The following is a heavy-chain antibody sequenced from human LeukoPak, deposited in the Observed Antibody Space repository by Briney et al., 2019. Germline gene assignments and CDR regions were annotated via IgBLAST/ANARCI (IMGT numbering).Heavy chain of an antibody. V-gene: IGHV3-23*01. J-gene: IGHJ4*02. D-gene: IGHD5-18*01. CDR2: MSGSGGST. Sequence: GGSLRLSCAASGFTFSSYAMSWVRQAPGKGLEWVSAMSGSGGSTYYADSVKGRFTISRDNSKNTLYLQMNSLRAEDTAVYYCAKPPPYSYDATGYFDYWGQGTLVTVSS. CDR3: AKPPPYSYDATGYFDY. CDR1: GFTFSSYA.